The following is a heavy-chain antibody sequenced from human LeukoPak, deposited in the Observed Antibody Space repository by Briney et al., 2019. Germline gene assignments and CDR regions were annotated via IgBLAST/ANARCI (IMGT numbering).Heavy chain of an antibody. Sequence: ASVKDSCKASGYTFTSYGISWVRQAPGQGLEWMGWISAYNGNTNYAQKLQGRVTMTTDTSTSTAYMELRSLRSDDTAVYYCARLYDSSSWYYHYYGMDVWGQGTTVTVSS. D-gene: IGHD6-13*01. CDR2: ISAYNGNT. V-gene: IGHV1-18*01. CDR1: GYTFTSYG. J-gene: IGHJ6*02. CDR3: ARLYDSSSWYYHYYGMDV.